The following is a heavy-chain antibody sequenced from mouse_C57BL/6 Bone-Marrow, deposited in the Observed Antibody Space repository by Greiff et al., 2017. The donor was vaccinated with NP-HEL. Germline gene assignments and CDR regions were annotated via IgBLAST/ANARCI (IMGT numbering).Heavy chain of an antibody. CDR3: VSPYYSNCEFAY. Sequence: QVQLQQPGAALVKPGASVQLSCKASGYTFTRYWMHWVTLRPGRGLAWIGRIDPNSGGTKYNEKFKSKATLTVDKPSSTAYMQLSSLTSEDSAVYYCVSPYYSNCEFAYWGQGTLVTVSA. J-gene: IGHJ3*01. CDR2: IDPNSGGT. V-gene: IGHV1-72*01. CDR1: GYTFTRYW. D-gene: IGHD2-5*01.